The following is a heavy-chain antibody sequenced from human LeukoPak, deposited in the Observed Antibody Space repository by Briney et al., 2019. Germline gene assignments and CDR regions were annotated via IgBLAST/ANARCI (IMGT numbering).Heavy chain of an antibody. J-gene: IGHJ4*02. D-gene: IGHD3-16*01. CDR1: GGSFSGYY. CDR2: INHSGST. CDR3: AGVNGRVWAVW. V-gene: IGHV4-34*01. Sequence: SETLSLTCAVYGGSFSGYYWSWIRQPPGKGLEWIGEINHSGSTNYNPSLKSRVTISVDTSKNQFSLKLSSVTAADTAVYYCAGVNGRVWAVWWGQGTLVTVSS.